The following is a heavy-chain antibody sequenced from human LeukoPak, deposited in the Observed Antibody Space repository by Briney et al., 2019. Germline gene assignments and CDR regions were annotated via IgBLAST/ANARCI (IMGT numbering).Heavy chain of an antibody. Sequence: PSETLSLTCTVTGGSITSGSYYWTWLRQSAGTGLEWIGRIYVSGATKYNPSLNSRVSISLDRSNNQFSLNLHSVTAADTAVYYCASVRRGFGESSKYYMGVWGKGTTVTISS. J-gene: IGHJ6*03. CDR3: ASVRRGFGESSKYYMGV. CDR2: IYVSGAT. V-gene: IGHV4-61*02. CDR1: GGSITSGSYY. D-gene: IGHD3-10*01.